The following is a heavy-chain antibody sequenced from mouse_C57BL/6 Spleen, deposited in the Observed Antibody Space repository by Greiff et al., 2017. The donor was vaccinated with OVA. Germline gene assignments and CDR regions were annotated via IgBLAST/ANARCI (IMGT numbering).Heavy chain of an antibody. CDR1: GYNFTEYT. CDR3: ARHEEEEPNPRYSYAMDY. Sequence: VQLQQSGAELVKPGASVKLSCKASGYNFTEYTIHWVKQRSGQGLEWIGWFYPGSGSIKYNEKFKDKATLTADKSSSTVYMELSRLTSEDSAVYFCARHEEEEPNPRYSYAMDYWGQGTSVTVSS. J-gene: IGHJ4*01. V-gene: IGHV1-62-2*01. CDR2: FYPGSGSI.